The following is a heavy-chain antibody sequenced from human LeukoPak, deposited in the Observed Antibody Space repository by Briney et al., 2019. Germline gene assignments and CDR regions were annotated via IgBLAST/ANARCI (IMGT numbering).Heavy chain of an antibody. Sequence: SETLSLTCAVYGGSFSGYYWSWIRQPPGKGLEWIGEINHSGSTNYNPSLKGRVTISVDTSKNQFSLKLSSVTAADTAVYYCARVGGGRRGYFDYWGQGTLVTVSS. V-gene: IGHV4-34*01. CDR3: ARVGGGRRGYFDY. CDR1: GGSFSGYY. CDR2: INHSGST. J-gene: IGHJ4*02. D-gene: IGHD2-21*01.